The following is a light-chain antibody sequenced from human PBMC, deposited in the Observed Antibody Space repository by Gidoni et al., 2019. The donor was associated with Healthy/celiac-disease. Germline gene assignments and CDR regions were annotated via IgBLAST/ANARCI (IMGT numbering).Light chain of an antibody. J-gene: IGKJ1*01. Sequence: DIVMTQSPDSLAVSPGERATFNCKSSQSVLYNSNNKNYLAWYQQKPGQPPKLLIYWASTRESGVPDRFSGSGSGTDFTLTISSLQAEDVAVYYCQQYYSTPQTFGQGTKVEIK. V-gene: IGKV4-1*01. CDR1: QSVLYNSNNKNY. CDR2: WAS. CDR3: QQYYSTPQT.